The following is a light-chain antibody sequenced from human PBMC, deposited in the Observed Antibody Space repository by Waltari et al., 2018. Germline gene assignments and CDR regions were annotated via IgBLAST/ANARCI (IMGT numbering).Light chain of an antibody. Sequence: TQSPLSLPVTLGQPASISCKSSRRLVHTDGNTFFYWYHQRPGQSPRRLIYRVSNRDSGVPDRVSGSGSGTDFTLRISRVEAEDVGIYYCMQGTHWPLTFGGGTKVEIK. CDR3: MQGTHWPLT. CDR2: RVS. J-gene: IGKJ4*01. CDR1: RRLVHTDGNTF. V-gene: IGKV2-30*02.